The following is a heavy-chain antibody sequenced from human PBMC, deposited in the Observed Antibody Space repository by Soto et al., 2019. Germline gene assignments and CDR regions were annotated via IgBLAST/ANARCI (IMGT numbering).Heavy chain of an antibody. D-gene: IGHD4-17*01. CDR2: IKHSGTT. Sequence: WTWIRQPPGKGLEWIWEIKHSGTTTHNPSLKSRVTMSVDTSKNQFSLNLTSVTAADTAIYYCARGGRLRSPFGYWGQGILVTVSS. CDR3: ARGGRLRSPFGY. J-gene: IGHJ4*02. V-gene: IGHV4-34*01.